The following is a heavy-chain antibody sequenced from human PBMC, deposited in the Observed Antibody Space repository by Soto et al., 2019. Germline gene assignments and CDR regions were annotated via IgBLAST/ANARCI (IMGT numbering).Heavy chain of an antibody. J-gene: IGHJ5*02. CDR1: GGSINSDDSF. CDR3: ARQLPVGATSWFDP. V-gene: IGHV4-39*01. Sequence: SETLSLTCSVSGGSINSDDSFWGWVRQSPGKGLEWIGSLYYGGSTFYNPSLKSRVTISLDTSKNQFSLRLTSVTAADTAIYYCARQLPVGATSWFDPWGQGTLVTSPQ. D-gene: IGHD1-26*01. CDR2: LYYGGST.